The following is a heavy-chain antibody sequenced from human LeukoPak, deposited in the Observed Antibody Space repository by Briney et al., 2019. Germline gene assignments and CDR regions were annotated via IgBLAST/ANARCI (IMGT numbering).Heavy chain of an antibody. CDR2: IYTSGST. Sequence: PSETLSLTCTVSGGSISSGSYYWSWIRQPAGKGLEWIGRIYTSGSTNYNPSLKSRVTISVDTSKNQFFLKLSSVTAADTAVYYCARAELGSDDAFDIWGQGTMVTVSS. V-gene: IGHV4-61*02. CDR1: GGSISSGSYY. CDR3: ARAELGSDDAFDI. D-gene: IGHD7-27*01. J-gene: IGHJ3*02.